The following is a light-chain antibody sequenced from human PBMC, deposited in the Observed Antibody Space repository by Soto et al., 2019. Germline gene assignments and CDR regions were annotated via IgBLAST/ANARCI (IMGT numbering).Light chain of an antibody. V-gene: IGLV2-14*01. CDR1: SSDIGNYNY. J-gene: IGLJ3*02. Sequence: QSALTQPASVSGSPGQSNAISCTGTSSDIGNYNYVSWYQQHPGKAPKLIIYEVSNRPSGVSNRFSGSKSGNTASLTISGLQADDEADYYCSSFTNSLTLVFGGGTKLTVL. CDR3: SSFTNSLTLV. CDR2: EVS.